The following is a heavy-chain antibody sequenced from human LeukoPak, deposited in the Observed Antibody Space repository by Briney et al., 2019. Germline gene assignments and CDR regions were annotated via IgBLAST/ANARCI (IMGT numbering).Heavy chain of an antibody. J-gene: IGHJ5*02. CDR2: IYSGGST. V-gene: IGHV3-66*01. CDR3: ARDAYYYDSSGYP. D-gene: IGHD3-22*01. CDR1: GFTFDDYG. Sequence: PGGSLRLSCAASGFTFDDYGMSWVRQAPGKGLEWVSVIYSGGSTYYADSVKGRFTISRDNSKNTLYLQMNSLRAEDTAVYYCARDAYYYDSSGYPWGQGTLVTVSS.